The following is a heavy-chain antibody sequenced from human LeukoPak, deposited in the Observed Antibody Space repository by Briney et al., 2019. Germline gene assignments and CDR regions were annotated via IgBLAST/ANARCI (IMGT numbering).Heavy chain of an antibody. J-gene: IGHJ4*02. CDR1: GFTFSRYW. CDR3: ARHWWDSSDSYHFDY. CDR2: IKQDGSEI. V-gene: IGHV3-7*05. Sequence: GGSLPLFCAASGFTFSRYWMSWVRQAPGKGLEWVANIKQDGSEIYYVASLKGRVTVSRDNAKNSLSLQMNSLRADDTAVYYCARHWWDSSDSYHFDYWGQGTLVTVSS. D-gene: IGHD6-19*01.